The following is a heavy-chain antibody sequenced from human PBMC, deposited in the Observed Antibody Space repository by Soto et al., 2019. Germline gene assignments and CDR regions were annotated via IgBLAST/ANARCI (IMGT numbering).Heavy chain of an antibody. V-gene: IGHV4-31*03. CDR3: ARGSTGE. CDR1: GDSITSGVYF. CDR2: IYHSGST. J-gene: IGHJ4*02. Sequence: SETLSLTCTVSGDSITSGVYFWSWIRQHPVKGLEWIGYIYHSGSTYYKPSLRSRVSMSVDTSKNQFSLELTSVTVADTAVYYCARGSTGEWGQGTLVTVS. D-gene: IGHD4-17*01.